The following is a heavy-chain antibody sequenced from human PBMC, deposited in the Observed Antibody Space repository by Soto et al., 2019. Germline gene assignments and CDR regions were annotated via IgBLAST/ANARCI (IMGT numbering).Heavy chain of an antibody. CDR2: INHSGST. CDR3: ARAPQTPFDY. J-gene: IGHJ4*02. V-gene: IGHV4-34*01. CDR1: GGSFSGYY. Sequence: SETLSLTCAVYGGSFSGYYWSWIRQPPGKGLEWIGEINHSGSTNYNPSLKSRVTISVDTSKNQFSLKLSSATAADTAVYYCARAPQTPFDYWGQGTLVTVSS.